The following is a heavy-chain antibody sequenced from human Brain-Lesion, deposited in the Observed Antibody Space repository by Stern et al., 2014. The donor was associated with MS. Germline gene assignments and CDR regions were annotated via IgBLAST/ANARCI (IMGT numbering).Heavy chain of an antibody. J-gene: IGHJ4*02. V-gene: IGHV3-15*05. CDR3: TTIGYSASRSGFFDF. Sequence: EVQLSESGGGLVKPGGSLTLSCAGSGFTFSNVWMNWVRQAPGKVLEWVARIKSRTDGGTSDYAAPVKGRFTISRDDSKNTLYLQIDNLRADDTAVYYCTTIGYSASRSGFFDFWGQGTLVTVSS. D-gene: IGHD5-18*01. CDR1: GFTFSNVW. CDR2: IKSRTDGGTS.